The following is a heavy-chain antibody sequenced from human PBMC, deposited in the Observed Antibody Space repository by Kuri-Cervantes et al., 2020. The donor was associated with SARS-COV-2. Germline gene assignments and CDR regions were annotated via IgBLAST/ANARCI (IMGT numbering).Heavy chain of an antibody. CDR2: INPSGGST. CDR3: ARDQYSSGFARYGMDV. Sequence: ASVKVSCKASGYTFTSYYMHWARQAPGQGLEWMGIINPSGGSTSYAQKFQGRVTMTRDTSISTAYMELSRLRSDDTAVYYCARDQYSSGFARYGMDVWGQGTTVTVSS. J-gene: IGHJ6*02. D-gene: IGHD6-19*01. V-gene: IGHV1-46*01. CDR1: GYTFTSYY.